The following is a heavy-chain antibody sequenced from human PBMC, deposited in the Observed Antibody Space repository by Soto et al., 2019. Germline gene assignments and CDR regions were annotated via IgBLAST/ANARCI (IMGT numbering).Heavy chain of an antibody. V-gene: IGHV3-66*01. Sequence: EVQLVESGGGLVKPGGSLRLSCAASGFTVSNNYMRWVRQAPGQGLEWVSLIYSGGATYYADSVKGRFTISRDNSKNTLYLQMNSLRAEDTAVYYCARDGTYNWVGGQGILVTVSS. J-gene: IGHJ4*02. CDR2: IYSGGAT. D-gene: IGHD1-1*01. CDR3: ARDGTYNWV. CDR1: GFTVSNNY.